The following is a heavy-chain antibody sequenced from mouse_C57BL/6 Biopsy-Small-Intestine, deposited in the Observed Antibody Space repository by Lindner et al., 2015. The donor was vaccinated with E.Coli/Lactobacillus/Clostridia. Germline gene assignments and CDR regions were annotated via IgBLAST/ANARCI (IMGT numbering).Heavy chain of an antibody. J-gene: IGHJ3*01. V-gene: IGHV1-39*01. CDR1: GYSFTAYN. CDR3: ARSELFAY. CDR2: VDPNYGST. Sequence: VQLQESGAELVKPGAAVKISCKVSGYSFTAYNINWVKQSLGESLEWIGNVDPNYGSTSYNQKFKGKATLTVDKSSSTAYMQLNSLTPEDSAVYFCARSELFAYWGQGTLVTVSA.